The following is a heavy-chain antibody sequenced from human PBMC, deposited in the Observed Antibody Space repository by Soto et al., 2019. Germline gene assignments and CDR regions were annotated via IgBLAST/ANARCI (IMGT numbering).Heavy chain of an antibody. Sequence: PGGSLRLSCAASGFILSNYDVHWVRQTSGHGLEWVARIGVVGDTNYSGSVKGQFTISRQNARNSFFLQMNSLIAGDTAVYFCVRGLPGGFDPWGQGTLVTVSS. J-gene: IGHJ5*02. D-gene: IGHD3-10*01. CDR3: VRGLPGGFDP. CDR2: IGVVGDT. V-gene: IGHV3-13*01. CDR1: GFILSNYD.